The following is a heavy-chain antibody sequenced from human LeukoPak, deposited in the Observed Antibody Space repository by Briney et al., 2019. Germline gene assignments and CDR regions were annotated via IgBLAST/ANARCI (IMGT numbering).Heavy chain of an antibody. CDR2: IYHSGST. CDR1: GGSISSGGYS. D-gene: IGHD3-22*01. V-gene: IGHV4-30-2*01. J-gene: IGHJ5*02. Sequence: SETLSLTCAVSGGSISSGGYSWSWIRQPPGKGLEWIGYIYHSGSTYYNPSLKSRVTISVDRSKNQFSLKLSSVTAADTAVYYCARPKYYYDSSGPFDPWGQGTLVTVSS. CDR3: ARPKYYYDSSGPFDP.